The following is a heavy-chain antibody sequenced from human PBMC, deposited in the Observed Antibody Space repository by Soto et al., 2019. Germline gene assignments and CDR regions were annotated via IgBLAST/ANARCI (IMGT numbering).Heavy chain of an antibody. Sequence: QVQLVQSGAEEKKPGASVKVSSKASGYTFTSYAMHWVRQAPGQRLERMGWINAGNGNTKYSQKFQGRVTITRDTSASTAYMELSSLRSEDTAVYYCARSIVVVTALDYWGQGTLVTVSS. CDR1: GYTFTSYA. CDR2: INAGNGNT. V-gene: IGHV1-3*05. D-gene: IGHD2-21*02. J-gene: IGHJ4*02. CDR3: ARSIVVVTALDY.